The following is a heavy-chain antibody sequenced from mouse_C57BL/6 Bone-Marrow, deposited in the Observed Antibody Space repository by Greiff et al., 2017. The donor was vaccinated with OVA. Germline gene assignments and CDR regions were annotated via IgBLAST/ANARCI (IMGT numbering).Heavy chain of an antibody. CDR1: AYTFPGYT. V-gene: IGHV1-62-2*01. Sequence: QFQLQQSGAELVKPGASVKLSCTASAYTFPGYTIHWVKQRSGRGLGGIGGFYPGSGSIKYNEKFKDKATLTADKSSSTVYMELSRLTSEDSAVYFCARWGGNYVDFDYWGQGTTLTVSS. J-gene: IGHJ2*01. CDR3: ARWGGNYVDFDY. CDR2: FYPGSGSI. D-gene: IGHD2-1*01.